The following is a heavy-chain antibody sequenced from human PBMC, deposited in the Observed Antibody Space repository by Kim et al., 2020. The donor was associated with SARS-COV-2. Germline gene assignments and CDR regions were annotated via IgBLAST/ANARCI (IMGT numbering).Heavy chain of an antibody. Sequence: SVDGRFTNSRDNAQNTLYLQMNSLRAEDTAVYYCARDPLGDFWSGYYDYWGQGTLVTVSS. V-gene: IGHV3-30*01. D-gene: IGHD3-3*01. CDR3: ARDPLGDFWSGYYDY. J-gene: IGHJ4*02.